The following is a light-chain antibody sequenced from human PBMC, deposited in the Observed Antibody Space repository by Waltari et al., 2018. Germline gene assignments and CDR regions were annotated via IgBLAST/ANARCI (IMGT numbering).Light chain of an antibody. CDR2: KDN. CDR1: ALPKQY. Sequence: SNELTQPPSVSVSPGQTARITCSGDALPKQYAYWFQQKPGQAPLMHIYKDNERPSGIPERFSASSSGTTVTLTISGVQAEDEADYYCQSAANSVTFDVVFGGGTKLTVL. J-gene: IGLJ2*01. V-gene: IGLV3-25*03. CDR3: QSAANSVTFDVV.